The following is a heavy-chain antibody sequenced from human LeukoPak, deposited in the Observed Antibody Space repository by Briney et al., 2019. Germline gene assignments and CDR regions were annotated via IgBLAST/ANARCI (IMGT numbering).Heavy chain of an antibody. V-gene: IGHV4-4*07. Sequence: PSETLSRTCTVSGGSLSSYYWSWIRQPAGKGLEWIGRIYTSGSTNYNPSLKSRVTMSLDTSKNQFSLKLRSVTAADTAVYYCARDLSIAVAGFDYWGQGTLVTVSS. CDR1: GGSLSSYY. J-gene: IGHJ4*02. D-gene: IGHD6-19*01. CDR3: ARDLSIAVAGFDY. CDR2: IYTSGST.